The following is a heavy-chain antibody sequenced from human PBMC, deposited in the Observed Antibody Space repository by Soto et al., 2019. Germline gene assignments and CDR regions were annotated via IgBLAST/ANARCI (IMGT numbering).Heavy chain of an antibody. CDR2: IYYSGST. J-gene: IGHJ5*02. Sequence: SETLSLTCTVSGGSISSYYLSWFRQPPGKGLEWIGYIYYSGSTNYNPSLKSRVTISVDTSKNQFSLKLSSVTAADTAVYYCARDSSRGGYYPWFDPWGQGTLVTVS. CDR3: ARDSSRGGYYPWFDP. V-gene: IGHV4-59*01. D-gene: IGHD3-22*01. CDR1: GGSISSYY.